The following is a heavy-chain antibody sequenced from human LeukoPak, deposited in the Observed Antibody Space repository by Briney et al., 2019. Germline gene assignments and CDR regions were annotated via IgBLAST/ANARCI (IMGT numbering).Heavy chain of an antibody. J-gene: IGHJ4*02. D-gene: IGHD3-10*01. Sequence: GGSLRLSCAAPGFTFNTYTMNWVRQAPGKGLEWVSFISSSSSHIYYADSVRGRFTISRDNSKNSLFLQMNSLRPEDTAVYYCARDGGAYGLDYWGQGTLVTVSS. CDR2: ISSSSSHI. V-gene: IGHV3-21*01. CDR1: GFTFNTYT. CDR3: ARDGGAYGLDY.